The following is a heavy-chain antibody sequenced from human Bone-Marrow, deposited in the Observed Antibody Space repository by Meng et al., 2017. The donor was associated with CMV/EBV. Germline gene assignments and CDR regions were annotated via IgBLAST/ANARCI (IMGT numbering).Heavy chain of an antibody. CDR1: GGTFSSYT. CDR3: ARHSRRSSGRVWFDFWSGMDV. V-gene: IGHV1-18*01. J-gene: IGHJ6*02. Sequence: ASVKVSCKASGGTFSSYTISWVRQAPGQGLEWMGWISAYYGNTNYAQKLQGRVTMTTDTSTSTAYMELRSLRSDDTAVYYCARHSRRSSGRVWFDFWSGMDVWGRGTTVTVSS. CDR2: ISAYYGNT. D-gene: IGHD3-3*01.